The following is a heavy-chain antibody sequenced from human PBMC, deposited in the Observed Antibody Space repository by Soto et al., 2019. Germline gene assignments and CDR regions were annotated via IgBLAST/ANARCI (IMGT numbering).Heavy chain of an antibody. V-gene: IGHV1-69*12. CDR3: AVGYCTNGVCHTWGAYYGMDV. Sequence: QVQLVQSGAEVKKPGSSVKVSCKASGGTFSSYAISWVRQAPGQGLEWMGGIIPIFGTANYAQKFQGRVTITADESTSTAYMELSSLRSEDTAVYYCAVGYCTNGVCHTWGAYYGMDVWGQGTTVTVSS. CDR1: GGTFSSYA. J-gene: IGHJ6*02. CDR2: IIPIFGTA. D-gene: IGHD2-8*01.